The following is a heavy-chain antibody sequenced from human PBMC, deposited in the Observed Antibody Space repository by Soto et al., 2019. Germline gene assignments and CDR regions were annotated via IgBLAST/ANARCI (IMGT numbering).Heavy chain of an antibody. CDR3: ARISGFWSGYYYYYYGMDV. Sequence: SETLSLTCAVYGGSFSGYYWSWIRQPPGKGLEWIGEINHSGSTNYNPSLKSRVTISVDTSKNQFPLKLSSVTAADTAVYYCARISGFWSGYYYYYYGMDVWGQGTTVTAP. V-gene: IGHV4-34*01. CDR1: GGSFSGYY. CDR2: INHSGST. J-gene: IGHJ6*02. D-gene: IGHD3-3*01.